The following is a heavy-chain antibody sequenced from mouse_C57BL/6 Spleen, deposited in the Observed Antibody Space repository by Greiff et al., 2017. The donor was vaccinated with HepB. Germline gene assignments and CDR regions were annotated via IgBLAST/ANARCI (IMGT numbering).Heavy chain of an antibody. CDR3: ALDGDGNWYFDG. CDR2: IYPGSGST. CDR1: GYTFTSYW. J-gene: IGHJ1*03. V-gene: IGHV1-55*01. D-gene: IGHD3-3*01. Sequence: QVQLQQPGAELVKPGASVKMSCKASGYTFTSYWITWVKQKPGQGLEWIGDIYPGSGSTNYNEKFKSKATLTVDTSSSTAYMQLSSLTSEDSAVYYCALDGDGNWYFDGWGTGTTVTVSS.